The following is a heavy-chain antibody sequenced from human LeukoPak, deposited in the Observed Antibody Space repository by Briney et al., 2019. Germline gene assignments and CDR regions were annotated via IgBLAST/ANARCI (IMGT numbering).Heavy chain of an antibody. D-gene: IGHD5-18*01. J-gene: IGHJ4*02. Sequence: KTSETLSLTCTVPGGSVSSGSYYWSWIRQPPGEGLEWIVYIYYSGSTNYNPSLKSRVAISVYTSKIQCSLKLSSVTAADTAVYYCARDVGYSYGYDYWGQGTLVTVSS. CDR3: ARDVGYSYGYDY. V-gene: IGHV4-61*01. CDR2: IYYSGST. CDR1: GGSVSSGSYY.